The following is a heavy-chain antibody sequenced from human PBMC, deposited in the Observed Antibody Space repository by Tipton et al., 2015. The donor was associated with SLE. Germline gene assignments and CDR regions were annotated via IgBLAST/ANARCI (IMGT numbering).Heavy chain of an antibody. CDR2: ISKSSSYI. D-gene: IGHD6-19*01. CDR3: ATRQGSGWYQSFDY. CDR1: GFTFSSYS. J-gene: IGHJ4*02. Sequence: GSLRLSCAASGFTFSSYSMNWVRQAPGKGLEWVSSISKSSSYIYYADSVKGRFTISRDNAKNSLYLQMDNLRPEDTAVYYCATRQGSGWYQSFDYWGQGSLVTVSS. V-gene: IGHV3-21*01.